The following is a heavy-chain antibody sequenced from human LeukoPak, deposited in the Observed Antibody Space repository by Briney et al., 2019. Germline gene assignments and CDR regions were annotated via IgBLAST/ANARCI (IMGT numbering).Heavy chain of an antibody. Sequence: SETLSLTCTVSGASISTRGYYWGWIRQPPGNGLEWIGTIYYRGNTYYNPSLEGRVTMSVDTSKNQFSLNVISMTAADTAMYYCATSSGNYYYWGQGTLVTVSS. J-gene: IGHJ4*02. V-gene: IGHV4-39*07. CDR3: ATSSGNYYY. CDR2: IYYRGNT. D-gene: IGHD1-26*01. CDR1: GASISTRGYY.